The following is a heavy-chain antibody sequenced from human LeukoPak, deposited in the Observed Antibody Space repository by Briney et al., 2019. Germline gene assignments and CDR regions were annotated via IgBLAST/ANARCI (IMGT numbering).Heavy chain of an antibody. CDR2: IYISGST. J-gene: IGHJ4*02. V-gene: IGHV3-53*01. CDR1: GFTVSSNY. Sequence: GGSLRLSCAASGFTVSSNYMSWVRQAPGQGLEWVSIIYISGSTYYADSVKGRFTISRDNSKNTLYLQMNSLRVEDKAVYYCASRGFYDSSGYYFYWGQGTLVTVSS. D-gene: IGHD3-22*01. CDR3: ASRGFYDSSGYYFY.